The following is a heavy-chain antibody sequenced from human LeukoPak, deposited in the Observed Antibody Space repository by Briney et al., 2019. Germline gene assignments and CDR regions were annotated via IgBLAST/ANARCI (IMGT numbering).Heavy chain of an antibody. CDR1: GFTFSNYS. CDR3: AGQYDILTGRWYYFDY. D-gene: IGHD3-9*01. Sequence: GGSLRLSCAASGFTFSNYSMNWVRQAPGKGLEWVSSIGTTGSYIFYADSVKGRFTISRDNAKNTLYLQMNSPRAEDTAVYYCAGQYDILTGRWYYFDYWGQGTLVTVSS. J-gene: IGHJ4*02. V-gene: IGHV3-21*04. CDR2: IGTTGSYI.